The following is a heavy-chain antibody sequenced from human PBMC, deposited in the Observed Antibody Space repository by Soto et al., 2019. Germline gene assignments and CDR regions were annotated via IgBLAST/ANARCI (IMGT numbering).Heavy chain of an antibody. CDR2: ISGSGDHI. J-gene: IGHJ6*02. CDR3: GQSGSSSPDLAYRIDV. CDR1: GFNFPNYA. V-gene: IGHV3-23*01. Sequence: EVQLLESGGGLVQPGGSLRLSCEASGFNFPNYAMSWVRQAPGKGLEWVSAISGSGDHIYYADSVKGHFTISRDNSKNTLCLELNRLRAEDTAVYYCGQSGSSSPDLAYRIDVWGHGTRVAVS. D-gene: IGHD5-12*01.